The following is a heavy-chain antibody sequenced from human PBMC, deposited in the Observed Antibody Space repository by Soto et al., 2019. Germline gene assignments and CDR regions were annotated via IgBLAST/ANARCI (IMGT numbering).Heavy chain of an antibody. D-gene: IGHD3-3*01. CDR1: GFTFSSYA. V-gene: IGHV3-64D*08. J-gene: IGHJ4*02. CDR3: VKTGDFWSGYSRFDY. CDR2: ISSNGGST. Sequence: GGSLRLSCSASGFTFSSYAMHWVRQAPGKGLEYVSAISSNGGSTYYADSVKGRFTISRDNSKNTLYLQMSSLRAEDTAVYYCVKTGDFWSGYSRFDYWGQGTLVTVSS.